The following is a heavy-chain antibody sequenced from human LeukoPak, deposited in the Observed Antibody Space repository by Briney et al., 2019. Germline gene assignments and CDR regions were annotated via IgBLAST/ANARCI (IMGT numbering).Heavy chain of an antibody. Sequence: GESLKISCKGSGYSFTSYWIGWVRQMPGKGLEWMGIIYPGDSDTRHSPSFQGQVTISADKSISTAYLQWSSLKASDTAMYYCATPGVPYYYYYGMDVWGQGTTVTVSS. CDR2: IYPGDSDT. CDR1: GYSFTSYW. CDR3: ATPGVPYYYYYGMDV. V-gene: IGHV5-51*01. D-gene: IGHD3-10*01. J-gene: IGHJ6*02.